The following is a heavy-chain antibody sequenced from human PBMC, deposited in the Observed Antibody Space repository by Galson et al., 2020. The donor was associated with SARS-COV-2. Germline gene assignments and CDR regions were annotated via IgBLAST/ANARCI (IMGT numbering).Heavy chain of an antibody. CDR3: GRTYDFWSGYPERGYFDL. V-gene: IGHV3-7*04. J-gene: IGHJ2*01. D-gene: IGHD3-3*01. CDR1: GFSFSEYW. CDR2: IKEDGSEQ. Sequence: GGSLRLSCAGSGFSFSEYWMTWVRQAPGKGLEWVANIKEDGSEQNYMDSVKGRFTISRDNAKNSLYLQMKSLRAEETAVYYCGRTYDFWSGYPERGYFDLWGRGTLVTVSS.